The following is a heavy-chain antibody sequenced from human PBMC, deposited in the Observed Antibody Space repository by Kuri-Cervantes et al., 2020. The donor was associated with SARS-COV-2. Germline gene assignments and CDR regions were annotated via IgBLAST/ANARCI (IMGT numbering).Heavy chain of an antibody. D-gene: IGHD6-13*01. J-gene: IGHJ2*01. CDR3: AAGRTYSSSWRGGYFDL. CDR1: GFTFTSSA. CDR2: IVVGSGNT. Sequence: PSVKVSCKASGFTFTSSAMQWVRQARGQRLEWIGWIVVGSGNTNYAQKFQERVTITRDMSTSTAYMELSSLRSEDTAVYYCAAGRTYSSSWRGGYFDLWGRGTLVTVSS. V-gene: IGHV1-58*02.